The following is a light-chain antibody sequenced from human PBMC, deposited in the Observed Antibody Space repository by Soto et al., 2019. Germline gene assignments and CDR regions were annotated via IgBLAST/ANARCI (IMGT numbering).Light chain of an antibody. CDR2: EVS. CDR3: SSYAGSNNFGVV. V-gene: IGLV2-8*01. Sequence: QSALTQPPSASGSPGQSVTISCTGTSSDVGGYNYVSWYQQHPGKAPKLMIYEVSKRPSGVPDRFSGSKSGNTASLTVSGLQAEDEADYCCSSYAGSNNFGVVFGGGTQLTVL. CDR1: SSDVGGYNY. J-gene: IGLJ2*01.